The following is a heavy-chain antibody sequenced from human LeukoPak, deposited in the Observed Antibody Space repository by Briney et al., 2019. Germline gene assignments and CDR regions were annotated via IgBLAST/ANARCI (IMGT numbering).Heavy chain of an antibody. CDR1: GFTFSSYA. Sequence: GGSLRLSCAASGFTFSSYAMSWVRQAPGQGLEWVSVISDSGGCTSYADSVRGRFTTSRDNSRNTLYLQMNSLRAEDTAVYYCATDTTIGKYCTKGDCSPFESWGQGTLVTVSS. V-gene: IGHV3-23*01. CDR3: ATDTTIGKYCTKGDCSPFES. D-gene: IGHD2-8*01. J-gene: IGHJ5*01. CDR2: ISDSGGCT.